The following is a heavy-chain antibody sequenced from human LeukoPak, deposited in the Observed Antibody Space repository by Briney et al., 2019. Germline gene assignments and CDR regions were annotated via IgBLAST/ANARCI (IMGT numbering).Heavy chain of an antibody. V-gene: IGHV3-30-3*01. J-gene: IGHJ4*02. Sequence: GRSLRLSCAASGFTFSSYAMHWVRQAPGKGLEWVAVISYDGSNKYYADSVKGRFTISRDNSKNTLYLQMNSLRAEDTAVYYCARGFPWNSDSSGYLNYWGQGTLVTVSS. CDR1: GFTFSSYA. CDR2: ISYDGSNK. CDR3: ARGFPWNSDSSGYLNY. D-gene: IGHD3-22*01.